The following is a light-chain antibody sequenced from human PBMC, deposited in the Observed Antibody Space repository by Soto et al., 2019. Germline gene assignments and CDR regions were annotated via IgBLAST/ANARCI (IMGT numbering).Light chain of an antibody. CDR2: DAS. V-gene: IGKV3-11*01. J-gene: IGKJ4*01. CDR3: QQRSNWPPVT. Sequence: EIVLTQSPVTVSLSPGERATLSCRASQSVSSYLAWYQQKPGQAPRLLIYDASNRATGIPARFSGSGSGTDFTLTISSLEPEDFAVYYCQQRSNWPPVTFGGGTKVEIK. CDR1: QSVSSY.